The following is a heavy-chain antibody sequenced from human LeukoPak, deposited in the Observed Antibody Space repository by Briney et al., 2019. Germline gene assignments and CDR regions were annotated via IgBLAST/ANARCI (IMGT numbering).Heavy chain of an antibody. Sequence: GRSLRLSCAASGFTFSSYAIHWVRQAPGKGLEWVAVISYDGSNKYYADSVKGRFTISRDNSKNTLYLQMNSLRAEDTAVYYCAKLMVRGVPDLDYWGQGTLVTVSS. CDR1: GFTFSSYA. D-gene: IGHD3-10*01. J-gene: IGHJ4*02. CDR2: ISYDGSNK. V-gene: IGHV3-30*04. CDR3: AKLMVRGVPDLDY.